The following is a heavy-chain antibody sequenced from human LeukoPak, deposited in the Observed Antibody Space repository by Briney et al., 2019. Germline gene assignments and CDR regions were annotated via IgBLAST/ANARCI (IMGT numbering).Heavy chain of an antibody. V-gene: IGHV3-21*01. Sequence: GGSLRLSCAASGFTFSSYSMNWVRQAPGKGLEWVSSISSSSSYIYYADSVKGRFTISRDNAKNSLYLQMNSLRAEDTAVYYCAKELYPYYYYYGMDVWGQGTTVTVSS. D-gene: IGHD2-2*02. J-gene: IGHJ6*02. CDR1: GFTFSSYS. CDR3: AKELYPYYYYYGMDV. CDR2: ISSSSSYI.